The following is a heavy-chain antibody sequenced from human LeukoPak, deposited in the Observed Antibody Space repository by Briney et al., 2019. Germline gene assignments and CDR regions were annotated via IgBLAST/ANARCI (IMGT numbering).Heavy chain of an antibody. V-gene: IGHV3-30-3*01. CDR3: ARDTGYGDYSSWFDP. D-gene: IGHD4-17*01. J-gene: IGHJ5*02. CDR1: GFTFSSYA. CDR2: ISYDGSNK. Sequence: GGSLRLSCAASGFTFSSYAMHWVRQAPGKGLEWVAVISYDGSNKYYADSVKGRFTISRDNSKNTLYLQMNSLRAGDTAVYYCARDTGYGDYSSWFDPWGQGTLVTVSS.